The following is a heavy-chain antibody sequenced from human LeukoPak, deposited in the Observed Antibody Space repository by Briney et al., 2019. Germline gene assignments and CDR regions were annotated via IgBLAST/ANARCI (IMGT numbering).Heavy chain of an antibody. CDR1: GFTFSSYA. CDR2: ISGSGGST. D-gene: IGHD3-9*01. V-gene: IGHV3-23*01. CDR3: AKVRDYDILTGYYEDYYYYYMDV. J-gene: IGHJ6*03. Sequence: GGSLRLSCAASGFTFSSYAMSWVRQAPGKGLEWDSAISGSGGSTYYADSVKGRFTISRDNSKNTLYLQMNSLRAEDTAVYYCAKVRDYDILTGYYEDYYYYYMDVWGKGTTVTVSS.